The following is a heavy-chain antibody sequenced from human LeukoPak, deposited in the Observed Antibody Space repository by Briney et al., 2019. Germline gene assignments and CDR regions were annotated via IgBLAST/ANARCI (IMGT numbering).Heavy chain of an antibody. V-gene: IGHV3-66*01. CDR3: ARRERRGYTYGRGTLDI. CDR2: LHSGGST. Sequence: GGSLRLSCAVSGFTFSTYTMHWVRQAPGKGLEWVSLLHSGGSTYYADSVKGRFTISRDNSKNTLYLQMNSLRAEDTAVYYCARRERRGYTYGRGTLDIWGQGTMVTVSS. J-gene: IGHJ3*02. D-gene: IGHD5-18*01. CDR1: GFTFSTYT.